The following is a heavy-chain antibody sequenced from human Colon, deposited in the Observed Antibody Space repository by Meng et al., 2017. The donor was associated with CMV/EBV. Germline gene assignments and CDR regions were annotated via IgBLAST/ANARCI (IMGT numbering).Heavy chain of an antibody. CDR3: GRYVLLWFGELSNRGGMDV. CDR2: ISYDGSNK. CDR1: GFTFSSYA. V-gene: IGHV3-30-3*01. D-gene: IGHD3-10*01. Sequence: GESLKISCAASGFTFSSYAMHWVRQAPGKGLEWVAVISYDGSNKYYADSVKGRFTISRDNSKNTLYLQMNSLRAEDTAVYYCGRYVLLWFGELSNRGGMDVWGQGTTVTVSS. J-gene: IGHJ6*02.